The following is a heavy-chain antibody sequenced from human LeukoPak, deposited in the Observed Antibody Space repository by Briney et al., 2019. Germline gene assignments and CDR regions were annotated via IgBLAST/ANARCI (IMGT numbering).Heavy chain of an antibody. CDR2: ISGSGGST. D-gene: IGHD1-26*01. V-gene: IGHV3-23*01. J-gene: IGHJ4*02. CDR3: AKDRGGNYLFYLDY. Sequence: GGSLRLSCAASGFTFSNYAMTWVRQAPGKGLEWVSGISGSGGSTYYADSVKGRFTISRDNSKNTLYLQMNSLRGEDTAVYYCAKDRGGNYLFYLDYWGQGTLVTVSS. CDR1: GFTFSNYA.